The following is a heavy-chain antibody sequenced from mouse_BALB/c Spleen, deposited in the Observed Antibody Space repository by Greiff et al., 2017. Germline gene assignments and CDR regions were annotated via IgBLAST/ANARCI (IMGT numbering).Heavy chain of an antibody. J-gene: IGHJ4*01. V-gene: IGHV1-18*01. D-gene: IGHD2-4*01. CDR1: GYTFTDYN. Sequence: VQLQQSGPELVKPGASVKIPCKASGYTFTDYNMDWVKQSHGKSLEWIGDINPNNGGTIYNQKFKGKATLTVDKSSSTAYMELRSLTSEDTAVYYCARYDYVYYYAMDYWGQGTSVTVSS. CDR3: ARYDYVYYYAMDY. CDR2: INPNNGGT.